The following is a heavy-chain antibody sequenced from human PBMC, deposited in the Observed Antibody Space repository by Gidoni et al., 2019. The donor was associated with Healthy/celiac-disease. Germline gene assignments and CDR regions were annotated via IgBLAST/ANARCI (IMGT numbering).Heavy chain of an antibody. J-gene: IGHJ5*02. D-gene: IGHD2-15*01. CDR1: GYSFTSYW. Sequence: EVQLVQSGAEVKKPGESLRISCKGSGYSFTSYWISWVRQMPGKGLEWMGRIDPSDSYTNYSPSFQVHVTISADKSISTAYLQWSSLKASDTAMYYCARETDCSGGSCYSGWFDPWGQGTLVTVSS. CDR2: IDPSDSYT. V-gene: IGHV5-10-1*03. CDR3: ARETDCSGGSCYSGWFDP.